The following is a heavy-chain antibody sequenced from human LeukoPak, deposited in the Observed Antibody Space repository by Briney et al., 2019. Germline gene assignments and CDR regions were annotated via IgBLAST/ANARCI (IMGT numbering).Heavy chain of an antibody. Sequence: PGGSLRLSCTTSGFTFGDYAMGWVRQAPGKGLEWVSFIRGKAYSGTTEYAASVKRRFTISRDNSKNIAYLQMNSLKTEDTAVYYCTRAEMATTSFDSWGPETPVIVSS. CDR1: GFTFGDYA. D-gene: IGHD5-24*01. V-gene: IGHV3-49*04. J-gene: IGHJ4*02. CDR3: TRAEMATTSFDS. CDR2: IRGKAYSGTT.